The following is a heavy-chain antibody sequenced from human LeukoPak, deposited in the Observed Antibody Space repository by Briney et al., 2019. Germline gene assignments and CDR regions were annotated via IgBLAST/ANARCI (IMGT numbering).Heavy chain of an antibody. V-gene: IGHV3-48*04. J-gene: IGHJ4*02. CDR3: ARDEGWVFDY. CDR2: ISSSSSTI. D-gene: IGHD1-26*01. CDR1: GFTFSRYS. Sequence: GGSLRLSCAASGFTFSRYSMNWVRQAPGKGLEWVSYISSSSSTIYYADSVKGRFTISRDNAKNSLSLQMNSLRAEDTAVYYCARDEGWVFDYWGQGTLVTVSS.